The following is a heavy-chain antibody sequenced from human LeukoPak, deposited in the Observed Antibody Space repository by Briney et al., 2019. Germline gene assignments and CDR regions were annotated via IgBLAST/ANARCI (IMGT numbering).Heavy chain of an antibody. Sequence: GGSLRLSCAASGFTVSSNYMSWVRQAPGKGLEWVAVISYDGSNKYYADSVKGRFTISRDNSKNTLYLQMNSLRAEDTAVYYCARTRITIFGVVEYAFDIWGQGTMVTVSS. CDR2: ISYDGSNK. V-gene: IGHV3-30-3*01. CDR3: ARTRITIFGVVEYAFDI. J-gene: IGHJ3*02. CDR1: GFTVSSNY. D-gene: IGHD3-3*01.